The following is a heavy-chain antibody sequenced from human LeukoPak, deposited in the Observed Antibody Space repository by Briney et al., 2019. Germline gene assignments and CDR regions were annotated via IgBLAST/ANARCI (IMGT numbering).Heavy chain of an antibody. CDR1: GGSISSSSYY. V-gene: IGHV4-39*07. D-gene: IGHD2-15*01. J-gene: IGHJ5*02. CDR2: IYYSGST. Sequence: PSETLSLTCTVSGGSISSSSYYWGWIRQPPGKGLEWIGSIYYSGSTYYNPSLKSRVTISVDTSKNQFSLKLSSVTAADTAVYYCARALIVVVAATPYPEYNWFDPWGQGTLVTVSS. CDR3: ARALIVVVAATPYPEYNWFDP.